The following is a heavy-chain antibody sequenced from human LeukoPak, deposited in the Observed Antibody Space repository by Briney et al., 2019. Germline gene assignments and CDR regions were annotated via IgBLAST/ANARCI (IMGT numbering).Heavy chain of an antibody. CDR1: GVSISSYY. Sequence: SETLSLTCTVSGVSISSYYWSWIRQPPGKGLEWIGYIYYSGSTNYNPSLKSRVTISLDTSKNQFSLKLSSVTAADTAVDYCARHDGSSWYYAFDVWGQGTMVTVSS. D-gene: IGHD6-13*01. CDR2: IYYSGST. J-gene: IGHJ3*01. V-gene: IGHV4-59*08. CDR3: ARHDGSSWYYAFDV.